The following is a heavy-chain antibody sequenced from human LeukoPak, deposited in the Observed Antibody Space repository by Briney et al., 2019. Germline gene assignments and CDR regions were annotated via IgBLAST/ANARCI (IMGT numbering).Heavy chain of an antibody. CDR1: GFTFSDYY. CDR2: ISSSGSTI. CDR3: ARRRDYFDY. Sequence: PGGSLRLSCAASGFTFSDYYMSWLRQAPGKGLEWISYISSSGSTIYYADSVKGRFTMSRDNAKSSLYLQVNSLRAEDTAIYYCARRRDYFDYWGQGTLVTVSS. J-gene: IGHJ4*02. V-gene: IGHV3-11*01.